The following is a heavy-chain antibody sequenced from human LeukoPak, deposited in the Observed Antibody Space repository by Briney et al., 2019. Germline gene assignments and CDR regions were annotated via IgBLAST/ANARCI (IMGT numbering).Heavy chain of an antibody. Sequence: SETLSLTCTVSGGSISSGDYYWSWIRQPPGKGLEWIGYIYYSGSTYYNPSLKSRFTISVDTSKNQFSLKLSSVTAADTAVYYCARAGRGYSGYEVYYWGQGTLVTVSS. V-gene: IGHV4-30-4*01. J-gene: IGHJ4*02. CDR2: IYYSGST. D-gene: IGHD5-12*01. CDR3: ARAGRGYSGYEVYY. CDR1: GGSISSGDYY.